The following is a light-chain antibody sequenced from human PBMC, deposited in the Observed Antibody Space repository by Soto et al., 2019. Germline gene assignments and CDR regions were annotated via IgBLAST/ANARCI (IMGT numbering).Light chain of an antibody. CDR3: QQYGSSPGT. V-gene: IGKV3-20*01. J-gene: IGKJ2*01. CDR1: QSVSSSY. CDR2: GAS. Sequence: EIVLTQSPGTLSLSPGERATLSCRASQSVSSSYLACYQKKPGQAPLLLIYGASSRATGIPDRFSGSGSGTDFTLTISRLEPEDFAVYYCQQYGSSPGTFGQGTKVEIK.